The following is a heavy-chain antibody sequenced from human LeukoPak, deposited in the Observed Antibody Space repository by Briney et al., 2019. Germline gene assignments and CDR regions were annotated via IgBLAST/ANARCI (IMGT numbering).Heavy chain of an antibody. V-gene: IGHV1-3*01. D-gene: IGHD2-21*01. Sequence: ASVKVSCKASGYIFTRYAMHWVRQAPGQRLEWMGWIDAGNGNTKYSQKFQDRVIITRDTSASTVYMELSSLRSEDTAVYFCARMGKRIVVVFRDYGMDVWGNGTTVTVSS. CDR1: GYIFTRYA. CDR2: IDAGNGNT. J-gene: IGHJ6*04. CDR3: ARMGKRIVVVFRDYGMDV.